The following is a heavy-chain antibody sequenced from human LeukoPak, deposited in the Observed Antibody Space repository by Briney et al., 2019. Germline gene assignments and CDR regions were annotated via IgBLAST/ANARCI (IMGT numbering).Heavy chain of an antibody. CDR3: ASGLNSRSTSC. J-gene: IGHJ4*02. CDR2: VSPDSGGT. V-gene: IGHV1-2*02. Sequence: ASVKVSCKASGYRFTDCYVHWVRQALGQGLEWMGRVSPDSGGTNYAQKFQGRVTMTTDTTISTAYMELSRLRSDDTAVYYCASGLNSRSTSCWGQGTRVTVSS. CDR1: GYRFTDCY. D-gene: IGHD6-13*01.